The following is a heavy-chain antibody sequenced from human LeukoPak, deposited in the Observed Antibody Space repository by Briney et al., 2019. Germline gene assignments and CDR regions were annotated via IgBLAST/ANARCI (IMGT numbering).Heavy chain of an antibody. CDR2: IYYSGST. D-gene: IGHD5-12*01. J-gene: IGHJ4*02. CDR3: ARHAYSGYDPDY. V-gene: IGHV4-59*08. CDR1: GGSISSYY. Sequence: SETLSPTCTVSGGSISSYYWSWIRQPPGKGLEWIGYIYYSGSTNYNPSLKSRVTISVDTSKNQFSLKLSSVTAADTAVYYCARHAYSGYDPDYWGQGTLVTVSS.